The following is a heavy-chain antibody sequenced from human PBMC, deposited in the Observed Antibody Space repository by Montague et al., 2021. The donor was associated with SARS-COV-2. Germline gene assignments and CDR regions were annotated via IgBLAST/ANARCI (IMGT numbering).Heavy chain of an antibody. Sequence: SETLSLTCTVSGGSISSYYWSWIRQPPGKGLEWIGYIYYTGSTNYNPSLKSRVTMSLDTSTNRFSLRLNSVTAADTAMYYCARAQNTCFFATCGDYFDFWGQGTLVTVSS. CDR1: GGSISSYY. V-gene: IGHV4-59*01. J-gene: IGHJ4*02. CDR3: ARAQNTCFFATCGDYFDF. CDR2: IYYTGST. D-gene: IGHD2-15*01.